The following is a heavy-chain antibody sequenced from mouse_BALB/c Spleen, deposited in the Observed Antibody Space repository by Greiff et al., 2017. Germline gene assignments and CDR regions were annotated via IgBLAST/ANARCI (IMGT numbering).Heavy chain of an antibody. CDR3: ARSFITTVVGYYFDY. D-gene: IGHD1-1*01. V-gene: IGHV3-2*02. Sequence: ESGPGLVKPSQSLSLTCTVTGYSITSDYAWNWIRQFPGNKLEWMGYISYSGSTSYNPSLKSRISITRDTSKNQFFLQLNSVTTEDTATYYCARSFITTVVGYYFDYWGQGTTLTVSS. CDR1: GYSITSDYA. CDR2: ISYSGST. J-gene: IGHJ2*01.